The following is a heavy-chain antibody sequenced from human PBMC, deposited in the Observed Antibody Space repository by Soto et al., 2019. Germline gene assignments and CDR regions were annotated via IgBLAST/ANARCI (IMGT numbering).Heavy chain of an antibody. D-gene: IGHD6-6*01. Sequence: SETLSLTCSVSGGSMRNYYWNWIRQPPGRGLEWIGYVYHSGSTNYNPSLKSRVSMSVDVPRNHFSLTLHSVTAADTAAYFCTSSYSTSSSPDYWGQGTLVTV. J-gene: IGHJ4*02. CDR1: GGSMRNYY. CDR3: TSSYSTSSSPDY. CDR2: VYHSGST. V-gene: IGHV4-59*01.